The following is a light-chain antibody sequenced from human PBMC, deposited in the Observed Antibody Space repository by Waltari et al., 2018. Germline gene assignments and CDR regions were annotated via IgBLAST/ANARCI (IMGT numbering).Light chain of an antibody. CDR1: SGSISSTY. CDR3: QSHDANHYVV. V-gene: IGLV6-57*03. Sequence: NFMLTQPHSVSESPGKTVTISCTRSSGSISSTYVQWSQRRPGSVPTTVIYEDNQRPSGVPDRFSGSIDSSSNSASLTISGLQTEDEADYYCQSHDANHYVVFGGGTKVTVL. CDR2: EDN. J-gene: IGLJ2*01.